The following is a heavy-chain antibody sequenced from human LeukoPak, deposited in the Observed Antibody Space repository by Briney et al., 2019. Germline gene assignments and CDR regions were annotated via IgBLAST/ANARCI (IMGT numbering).Heavy chain of an antibody. J-gene: IGHJ4*02. D-gene: IGHD3-10*01. V-gene: IGHV1-2*02. Sequence: ASVKVSCKASGYTFTGYYMHWVRQAPGQGLEWMGWINPNSGGTNYAQKFQGRVTMTRDTSISTAYMELSRLRSDDTAVYYCTRRGYYGSGSHAPLYYWGQRTLGTVSS. CDR1: GYTFTGYY. CDR2: INPNSGGT. CDR3: TRRGYYGSGSHAPLYY.